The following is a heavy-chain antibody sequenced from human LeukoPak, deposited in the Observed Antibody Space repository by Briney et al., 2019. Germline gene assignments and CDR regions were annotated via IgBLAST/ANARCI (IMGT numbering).Heavy chain of an antibody. D-gene: IGHD1-14*01. CDR3: ARGGPPRSPIDY. J-gene: IGHJ4*02. CDR1: GFSVSSNY. CDR2: IYSGGGT. Sequence: GGSLRLSCAASGFSVSSNYMSWVRQAPGKGLEWVSVIYSGGGTYYADPVKGRFTISRDNSKNTLYLQMNSLRADDTAVYYCARGGPPRSPIDYWGQGTLVTVSS. V-gene: IGHV3-53*01.